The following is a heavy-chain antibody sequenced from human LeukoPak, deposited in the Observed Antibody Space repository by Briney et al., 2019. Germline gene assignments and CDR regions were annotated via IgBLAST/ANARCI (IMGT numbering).Heavy chain of an antibody. CDR1: GFTFTNYA. D-gene: IGHD2-15*01. CDR3: ARDPPIDTVVVLAGTPSYFDY. V-gene: IGHV3-30*04. J-gene: IGHJ4*02. Sequence: PGGSLRLSCAASGFTFTNYAMHWVRQAPGKGLEWVAVLLYDGNNKYYADSVKGRFTISRDNSKNTVYLQMNSLRPEDTAVYYCARDPPIDTVVVLAGTPSYFDYWGQGTLVTVSS. CDR2: LLYDGNNK.